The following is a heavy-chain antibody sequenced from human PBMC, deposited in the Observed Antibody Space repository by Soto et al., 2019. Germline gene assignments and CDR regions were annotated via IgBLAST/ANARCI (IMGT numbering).Heavy chain of an antibody. CDR3: ARGTRGYSSSWYAL. Sequence: QVQLQQWGAGLLKPSETLSLTCAVYGGSFSGYYWSWIRQPPGKGLEWIGRVYDSGSTNYNPSLKSRVTISVDTSKNQLSLKLSSVTAADTAVYYCARGTRGYSSSWYALWGQGTTVTVSS. J-gene: IGHJ6*02. D-gene: IGHD6-13*01. CDR1: GGSFSGYY. V-gene: IGHV4-34*01. CDR2: VYDSGST.